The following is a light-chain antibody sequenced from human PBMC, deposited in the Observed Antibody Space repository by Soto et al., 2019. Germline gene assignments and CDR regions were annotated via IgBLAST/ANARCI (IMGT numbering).Light chain of an antibody. V-gene: IGKV3-20*01. Sequence: EIVLTQSPGTLSLSPGERATLSCRASQSVTSSYLAWYQRKPGQAPRLLIFAASTRATGIPARFSGSGSGTDFTLTISRLEPEDFALYYCQQYGSTPPTCGQGTKVEIK. CDR1: QSVTSSY. CDR2: AAS. J-gene: IGKJ2*01. CDR3: QQYGSTPPT.